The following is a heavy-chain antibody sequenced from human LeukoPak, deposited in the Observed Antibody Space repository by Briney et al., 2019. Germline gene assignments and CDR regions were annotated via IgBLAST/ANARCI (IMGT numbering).Heavy chain of an antibody. D-gene: IGHD5-12*01. CDR2: INAGNGNT. V-gene: IGHV1-3*03. Sequence: ASVKVSCKASGYTFTGYAVHWVRQAPGQRLEWMGWINAGNGNTKYSQEFQGRVTITRDTSASTAYMELSRLRSEDMAVYYCARAPWYSGYDRGWWFDPWGQGTLVTVSS. CDR1: GYTFTGYA. J-gene: IGHJ5*02. CDR3: ARAPWYSGYDRGWWFDP.